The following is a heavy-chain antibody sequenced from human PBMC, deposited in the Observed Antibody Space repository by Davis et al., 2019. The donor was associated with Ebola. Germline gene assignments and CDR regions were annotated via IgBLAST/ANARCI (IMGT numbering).Heavy chain of an antibody. Sequence: SETLSLTCVVSGYSISSGYYWGWIRQSPGKGLEWIGSIYHSIYDSGSTYYNPSLKSRVNISIDTSKNQFSLKLNSVTAADTAVYYCARGATTNYYDSTSGSYLGDWYFDLWGRGTLVTVSS. CDR2: IYHSIYDSGST. CDR1: GYSISSGYY. CDR3: ARGATTNYYDSTSGSYLGDWYFDL. J-gene: IGHJ2*01. D-gene: IGHD3-22*01. V-gene: IGHV4-38-2*01.